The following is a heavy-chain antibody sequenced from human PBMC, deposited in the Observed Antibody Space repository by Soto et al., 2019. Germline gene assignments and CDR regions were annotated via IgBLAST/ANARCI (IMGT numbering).Heavy chain of an antibody. J-gene: IGHJ4*02. Sequence: SETLSLTCTVSGGSISSYYWSWIRQPPGKGLEWIGYIYYSGSTNYNPSLKSRVTISVDTSKNQFSLKLSSVTAADTAVYYCARDVGNFDYWGQGTLVTVSS. CDR1: GGSISSYY. V-gene: IGHV4-59*01. CDR2: IYYSGST. CDR3: ARDVGNFDY.